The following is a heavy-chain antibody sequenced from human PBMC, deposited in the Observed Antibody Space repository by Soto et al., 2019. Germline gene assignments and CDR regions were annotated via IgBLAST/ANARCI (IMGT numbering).Heavy chain of an antibody. D-gene: IGHD3-22*01. CDR2: ISGSGGST. V-gene: IGHV3-23*01. Sequence: GGPLRLSCAASGFTFSSYAMSWVRQAPGKGLEWVSAISGSGGSTYYADSVKGRFTISRDNSKNTLYLQMNSLRAEDTAVYYCAISITMIVVVIITDVWGQGTTVTVSS. CDR3: AISITMIVVVIITDV. J-gene: IGHJ6*02. CDR1: GFTFSSYA.